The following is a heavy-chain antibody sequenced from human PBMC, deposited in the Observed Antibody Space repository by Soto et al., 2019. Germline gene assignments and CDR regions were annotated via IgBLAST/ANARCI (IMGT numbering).Heavy chain of an antibody. D-gene: IGHD3-16*01. CDR3: ATKGARPPGEYYDYVWGSYDGREYYFDY. Sequence: ASVKVSCKVSGYTLTELSMHWVRQAPGKGFEWMGGFDPEDGETIYAQKFQGRVTMTEDTSTDTAYMELSSLRSEDTAVYYCATKGARPPGEYYDYVWGSYDGREYYFDYWG. CDR1: GYTLTELS. CDR2: FDPEDGET. V-gene: IGHV1-24*01. J-gene: IGHJ4*01.